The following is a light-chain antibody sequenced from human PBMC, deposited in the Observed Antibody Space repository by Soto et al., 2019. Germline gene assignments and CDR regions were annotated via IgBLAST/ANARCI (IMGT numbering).Light chain of an antibody. V-gene: IGLV2-14*01. CDR1: SSDVGGYNY. CDR3: RSYTSSSTLV. CDR2: EVS. J-gene: IGLJ3*02. Sequence: QSALTQPASLSGSPGQSITISCTGTSSDVGGYNYVSWDQQHPGKSPKLMIYEVSNRPSGVSNRFSGSKSGNTASLTISGLQAEDEADYYCRSYTSSSTLVFGGGTKGTVL.